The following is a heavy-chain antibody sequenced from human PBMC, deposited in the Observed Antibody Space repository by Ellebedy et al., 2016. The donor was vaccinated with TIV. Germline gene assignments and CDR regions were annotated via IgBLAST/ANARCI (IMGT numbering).Heavy chain of an antibody. J-gene: IGHJ2*01. CDR1: GFTFRIYD. Sequence: GESLKISCAASGFTFRIYDMHWVRQSIGKGLEWVSAFGSGGDAYYTASVKGRFTISRENAKNSVYLQMNSLRVGDTAVYYCVRGGAAPHNRYFDFWGRGTLVTVSS. CDR2: FGSGGDA. V-gene: IGHV3-13*01. D-gene: IGHD1-14*01. CDR3: VRGGAAPHNRYFDF.